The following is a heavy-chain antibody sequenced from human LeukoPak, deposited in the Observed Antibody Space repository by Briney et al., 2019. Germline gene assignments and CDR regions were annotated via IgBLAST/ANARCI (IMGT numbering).Heavy chain of an antibody. V-gene: IGHV4-59*08. CDR2: IYYSGST. Sequence: SETLSLTCTVSGGSISTYSWSWIRQPPGKGLEWIGYIYYSGSTNYNPSLKSRVTISVDTSKNQFSLKLSSVTAADTAVYYCARHRRDGYNPMGSFDIWGQGTMV. CDR3: ARHRRDGYNPMGSFDI. CDR1: GGSISTYS. D-gene: IGHD5-24*01. J-gene: IGHJ3*02.